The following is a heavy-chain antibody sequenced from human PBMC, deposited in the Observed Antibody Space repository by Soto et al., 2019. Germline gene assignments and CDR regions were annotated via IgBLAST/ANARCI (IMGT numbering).Heavy chain of an antibody. J-gene: IGHJ4*02. D-gene: IGHD3-3*01. V-gene: IGHV4-34*01. Sequence: QVQLQQWGAGLLKPSETLSLSCAVYGGSFSAYYWSWIRQPPGKGLEWIGEINHGGTTNYNPSLKSRVTISVDTSKNQFSVKLSSLTAADAAVYYCARLEWRVAGPEGYDFWGQGTLVTVYS. CDR1: GGSFSAYY. CDR2: INHGGTT. CDR3: ARLEWRVAGPEGYDF.